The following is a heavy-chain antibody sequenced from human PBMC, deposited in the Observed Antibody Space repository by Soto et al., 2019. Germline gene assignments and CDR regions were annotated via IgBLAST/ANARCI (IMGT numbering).Heavy chain of an antibody. CDR2: IYYIGDT. D-gene: IGHD3-9*01. Sequence: QVQLQESGPGLVKPSQTLSLTCTVSGGSISTAYYYWSWIRQHPGKGLEWIGYIYYIGDTTYNPSLKSRVSMSVDTSKNQFSLRLNSVTAADTAVYYCASLTKDLDSWGPGTLVTVSS. J-gene: IGHJ4*02. V-gene: IGHV4-31*03. CDR1: GGSISTAYYY. CDR3: ASLTKDLDS.